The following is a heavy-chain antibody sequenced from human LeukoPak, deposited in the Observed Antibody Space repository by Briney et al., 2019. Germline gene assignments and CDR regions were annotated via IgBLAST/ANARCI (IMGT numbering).Heavy chain of an antibody. Sequence: ASVKVSCKASGYTFTCYYMHWVRQAPGQGLEWMGRINPNSGGTNYAQKFQGRVTLTRDTSISTAYMELSRLRSDDTAVYYCAREMAITVAGDDYWGQGTLVTVSS. CDR2: INPNSGGT. J-gene: IGHJ4*02. V-gene: IGHV1-2*06. CDR1: GYTFTCYY. D-gene: IGHD6-19*01. CDR3: AREMAITVAGDDY.